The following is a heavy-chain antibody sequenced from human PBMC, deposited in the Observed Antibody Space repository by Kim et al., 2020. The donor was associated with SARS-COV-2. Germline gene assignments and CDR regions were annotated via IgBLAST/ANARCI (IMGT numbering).Heavy chain of an antibody. J-gene: IGHJ4*02. CDR1: GFTFSASW. V-gene: IGHV3-7*03. D-gene: IGHD6-19*01. Sequence: GGSLRLSCATSGFTFSASWMTWVRLAPGRGPEWVANINQDGSERFYVDSVKGRFTITRDNAKTSLYLGMNNLRADDTAVYYCARGGWTFDSWGQGTPVTVSS. CDR2: INQDGSER. CDR3: ARGGWTFDS.